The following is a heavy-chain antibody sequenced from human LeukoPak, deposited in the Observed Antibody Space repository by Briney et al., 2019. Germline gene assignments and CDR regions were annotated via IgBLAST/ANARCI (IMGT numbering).Heavy chain of an antibody. CDR1: GFTFSKYG. CDR3: TREASKGYYDTSGYYYDY. V-gene: IGHV3-33*01. CDR2: IWSDGSYK. J-gene: IGHJ4*02. Sequence: GRSLRLSCAASGFTFSKYGMHWVRQAPGKGLEWVAVIWSDGSYKNYADSVKGRFSISRDNSKNTLYLQMNSLRADDTAVYYCTREASKGYYDTSGYYYDYWGQGTLVTVSS. D-gene: IGHD3-22*01.